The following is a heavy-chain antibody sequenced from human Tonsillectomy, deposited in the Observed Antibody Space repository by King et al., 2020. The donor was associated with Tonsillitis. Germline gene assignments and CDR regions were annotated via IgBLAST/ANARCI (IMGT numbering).Heavy chain of an antibody. J-gene: IGHJ3*02. D-gene: IGHD2-2*01. CDR2: IYPDDSDT. CDR3: ARLERFPAAFDI. V-gene: IGHV5-51*03. CDR1: GYNFTSYW. Sequence: VQLVESGAEVKKPGESLKISCKGSGYNFTSYWIGWVRQVPGKGLEWMGIIYPDDSDTRDSPSFQGQIKMSADKSIRTAYLQWSSLKASDTALYYCARLERFPAAFDIWGQGTMVTVSS.